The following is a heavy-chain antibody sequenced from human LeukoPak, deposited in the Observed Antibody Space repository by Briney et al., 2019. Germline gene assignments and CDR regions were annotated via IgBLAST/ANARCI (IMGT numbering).Heavy chain of an antibody. V-gene: IGHV1-2*02. Sequence: ASVKVSCKASGYTFTGYYMHWVRQAPGQGLEWMGWINPNSGGTNYAQKFQGRVTMTRDTSISTAYMELSRLRSDDTAVYYCARVVVGGSSGYYASGEGDYWGQGTLVTVCS. CDR3: ARVVVGGSSGYYASGEGDY. CDR1: GYTFTGYY. J-gene: IGHJ4*02. D-gene: IGHD3-22*01. CDR2: INPNSGGT.